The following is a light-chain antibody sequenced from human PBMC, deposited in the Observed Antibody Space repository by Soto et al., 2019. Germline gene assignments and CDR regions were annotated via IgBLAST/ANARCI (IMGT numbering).Light chain of an antibody. J-gene: IGKJ5*01. Sequence: EFVLTQSPATLSLSPGERATLSCRASQNVSSYLAWYQQKPGQAPRLLIYDASNRATGIPARFSGTGSGTDFTLTINNLEPEDFAVYYCQVRTNWSIAFGRGTRLEIK. CDR3: QVRTNWSIA. CDR1: QNVSSY. V-gene: IGKV3-11*01. CDR2: DAS.